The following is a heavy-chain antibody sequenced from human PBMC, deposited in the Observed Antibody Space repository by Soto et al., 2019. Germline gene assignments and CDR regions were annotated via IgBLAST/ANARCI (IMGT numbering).Heavy chain of an antibody. V-gene: IGHV1-3*01. CDR2: INAGSGNT. CDR1: GYTFTSYA. Sequence: ASVKVSCKASGYTFTSYAMHWVRQAPGQRLEWMGWINAGSGNTKYSQRFQGRVTITRDTSASTAYMELSSLRSEDTAVYYCARNILGGTTDYWGPGTLVTVSS. J-gene: IGHJ4*02. D-gene: IGHD1-7*01. CDR3: ARNILGGTTDY.